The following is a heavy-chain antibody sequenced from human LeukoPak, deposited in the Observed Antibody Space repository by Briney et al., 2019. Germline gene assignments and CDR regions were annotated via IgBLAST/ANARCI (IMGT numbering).Heavy chain of an antibody. CDR3: ARDRSKERYSSGFFDY. V-gene: IGHV4-59*01. CDR1: GRSISSYY. J-gene: IGHJ4*02. Sequence: SETLSLTCTVPGRSISSYYWSWIRQPPGKVLEWIGYIYYSGSTNYNPSLKSRVTISVDTSKNQFSLKLSSVTAADTAVYYCARDRSKERYSSGFFDYWGQGTLVTVSS. D-gene: IGHD6-19*01. CDR2: IYYSGST.